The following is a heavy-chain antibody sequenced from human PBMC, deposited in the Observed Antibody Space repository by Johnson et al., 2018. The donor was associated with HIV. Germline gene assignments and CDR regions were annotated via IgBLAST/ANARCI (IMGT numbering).Heavy chain of an antibody. CDR1: GFTFSSYD. CDR2: ISYDGSNK. Sequence: QVQLVESGGGVVQPGRSLRLSCAASGFTFSSYDMHWVRQAPGKGLEWVAIISYDGSNKYYADSVKGRFTISRDNSKNTVYLQMSSLRAEDTAVYHCARDQDWGYYDSTPFDIWGQGTMVTVSS. V-gene: IGHV3-30*03. CDR3: ARDQDWGYYDSTPFDI. J-gene: IGHJ3*02. D-gene: IGHD3-22*01.